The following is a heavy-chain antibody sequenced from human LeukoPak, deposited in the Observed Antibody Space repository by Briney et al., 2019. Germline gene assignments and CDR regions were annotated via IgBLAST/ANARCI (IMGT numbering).Heavy chain of an antibody. D-gene: IGHD3-22*01. V-gene: IGHV3-9*01. CDR2: ISWNSGSI. CDR3: AKADSSGYFDY. J-gene: IGHJ4*02. Sequence: PGGSLRLSCAASGFTFDDYAMHWVRQAPGKGLGWVSGISWNSGSIGYADSVKGRFTISRDNAKNSLYLQMNSLRAEDTALYYCAKADSSGYFDYWGQGTLVTVSS. CDR1: GFTFDDYA.